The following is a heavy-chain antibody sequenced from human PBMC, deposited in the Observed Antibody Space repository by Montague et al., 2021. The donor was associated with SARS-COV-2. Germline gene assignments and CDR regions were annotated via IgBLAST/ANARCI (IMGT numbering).Heavy chain of an antibody. Sequence: SETLSLTCSVSGGSMSSYHWVWIRQPPGKGLEWIGYVSYRGSTXXXLSLKSRVTISLDTSKNRFSLGVTSVTAADTAVYYCARDVRYYYDQWGQGILVTVSS. CDR2: VSYRGST. CDR3: ARDVRYYYDQ. V-gene: IGHV4-59*01. D-gene: IGHD3-10*01. J-gene: IGHJ4*02. CDR1: GGSMSSYH.